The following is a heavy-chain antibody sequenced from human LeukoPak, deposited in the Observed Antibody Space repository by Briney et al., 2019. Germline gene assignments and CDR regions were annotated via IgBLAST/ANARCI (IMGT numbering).Heavy chain of an antibody. CDR3: ARAKDCSSTSCYYYYYMDV. D-gene: IGHD2-2*01. V-gene: IGHV4-39*07. J-gene: IGHJ6*03. Sequence: SETLSLTCTVSGGSISSSSYYWGWIRQPPGKGLEWIGSIYYSGSTYYNPSLKSRVTISVDTSKNQFSLKLSSVTAADTAVYYCARAKDCSSTSCYYYYYMDVWGKGTTVTVSS. CDR1: GGSISSSSYY. CDR2: IYYSGST.